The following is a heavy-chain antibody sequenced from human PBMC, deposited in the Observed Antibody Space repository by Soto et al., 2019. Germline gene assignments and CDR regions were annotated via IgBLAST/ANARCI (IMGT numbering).Heavy chain of an antibody. CDR3: ARGLVVVSATYWYFDL. J-gene: IGHJ2*01. D-gene: IGHD2-15*01. CDR2: MNPNSGKA. CDR1: GYTFTSYD. V-gene: IGHV1-8*01. Sequence: QVQLVQSGAEVKKPGASVKVSFKASGYTFTSYDINWVRKAAGQGLEWIGWMNPNSGKAVYAQKFQGRVTMAGNTSISTAYMELSSLRSDDTAVYFCARGLVVVSATYWYFDLWGRGTLVTVSS.